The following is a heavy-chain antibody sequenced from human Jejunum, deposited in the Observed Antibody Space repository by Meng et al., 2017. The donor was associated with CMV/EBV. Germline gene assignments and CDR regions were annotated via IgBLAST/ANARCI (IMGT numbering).Heavy chain of an antibody. J-gene: IGHJ4*02. CDR2: IKPDGSEK. Sequence: FRFRDYSMTVVRPAPGRGLEWVANIKPDGSEKYYVEYLEGRFTISGDNARNSLYLQMSSLGVGDTAVYYCARGREGFWTATPLNYWGRGTLVTVSS. D-gene: IGHD3/OR15-3a*01. CDR1: FRFRDYS. CDR3: ARGREGFWTATPLNY. V-gene: IGHV3-7*03.